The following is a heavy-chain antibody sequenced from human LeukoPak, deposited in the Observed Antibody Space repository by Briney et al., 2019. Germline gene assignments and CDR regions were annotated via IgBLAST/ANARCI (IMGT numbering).Heavy chain of an antibody. V-gene: IGHV1-18*01. CDR1: GYTFTSYY. D-gene: IGHD3-9*01. Sequence: ASVKVSCKTSGYTFTSYYISWVRQAPGQGLEWMAWISAYNGNTKYAQKFQGRVTITADESTSTAYMELSSLRSEDTAVYYCASGNTIFNWFDPWGQGTLVTVSS. J-gene: IGHJ5*02. CDR2: ISAYNGNT. CDR3: ASGNTIFNWFDP.